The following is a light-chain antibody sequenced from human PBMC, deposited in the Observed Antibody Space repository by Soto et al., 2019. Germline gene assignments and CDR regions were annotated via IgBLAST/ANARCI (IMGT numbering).Light chain of an antibody. CDR2: EVN. Sequence: QSALTQPPSASGSPGQSVTISCTGTSSDVGAYNYVSWYQQHPGKAPKLMISEVNKRPSGVPDRFSGSKSGNTACLTVSGLQPEDEADYYCSSYGGPNNSNYVFGTGTKLTVL. V-gene: IGLV2-8*01. J-gene: IGLJ1*01. CDR3: SSYGGPNNSNYV. CDR1: SSDVGAYNY.